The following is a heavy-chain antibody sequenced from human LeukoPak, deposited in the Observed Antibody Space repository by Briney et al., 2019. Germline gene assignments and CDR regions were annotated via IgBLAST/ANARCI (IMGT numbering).Heavy chain of an antibody. V-gene: IGHV3-30*02. D-gene: IGHD4-17*01. CDR3: ARDDYGDLGGTFDY. Sequence: QSGGSLRLSCAASGFTFSTYGMHWVRQAPGKGLEWVAYIQYDRSNQQYAASVKGRFTISRDNAKNSLYLQINSLRAEDTAVYYCARDDYGDLGGTFDYWGQGTLVTVSS. CDR1: GFTFSTYG. CDR2: IQYDRSNQ. J-gene: IGHJ4*02.